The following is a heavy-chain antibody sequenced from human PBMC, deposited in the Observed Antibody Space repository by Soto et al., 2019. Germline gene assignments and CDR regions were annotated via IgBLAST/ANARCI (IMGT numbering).Heavy chain of an antibody. V-gene: IGHV1-69*02. CDR1: GGTFSSYT. Sequence: GASVKVSSKASGGTFSSYTISSVRQAPGQGLEWMGRIIPILGIANYAQKFQGRVTITADKSTSTAYMELSSLRSEDTAVYYCARAEDMVRAPLNWGQGTLVTVSS. D-gene: IGHD3-10*01. J-gene: IGHJ4*02. CDR2: IIPILGIA. CDR3: ARAEDMVRAPLN.